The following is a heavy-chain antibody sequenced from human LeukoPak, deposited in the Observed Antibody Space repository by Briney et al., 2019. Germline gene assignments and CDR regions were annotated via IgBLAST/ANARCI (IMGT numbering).Heavy chain of an antibody. CDR2: IKQDGSEK. CDR1: GFTFSSYW. D-gene: IGHD3-22*01. V-gene: IGHV3-7*03. CDR3: ARDLYDSTGIERHFDL. J-gene: IGHJ2*01. Sequence: GGSLRLSFAASGFTFSSYWMSWVRQAPGKGLEWMANIKQDGSEKYYVDSVKGRFTISSDNSKNTLYLQMNSLRAEDTAMYYCARDLYDSTGIERHFDLWGRGTLVTVSS.